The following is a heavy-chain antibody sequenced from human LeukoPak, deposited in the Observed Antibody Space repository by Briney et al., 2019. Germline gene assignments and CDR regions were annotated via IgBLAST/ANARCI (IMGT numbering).Heavy chain of an antibody. V-gene: IGHV1-69*04. CDR2: IIPILGIA. Sequence: SVKVSCKASGGTFSSYAISWVRQAPGQGLEWMGRIIPILGIANYAQKFQGRVTITADKSTSTAYMELSSLRSEDTAVYYCARGQAYYYDSSGFPPQPDWGQGTLVTVSS. CDR3: ARGQAYYYDSSGFPPQPD. CDR1: GGTFSSYA. D-gene: IGHD3-22*01. J-gene: IGHJ4*02.